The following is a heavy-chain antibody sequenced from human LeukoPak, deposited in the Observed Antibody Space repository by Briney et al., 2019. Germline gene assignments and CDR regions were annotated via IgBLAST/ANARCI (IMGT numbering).Heavy chain of an antibody. Sequence: GGSLRLSCAASGFTVSDYAMTWVRQAPGKGLEWVSSISASGLMTYYADSVKGRFTVSRDNSKNSLYLQMNSLTAADTAVYYCAKELRTGFPTYYFDYWGQGILVTVSS. V-gene: IGHV3-23*01. D-gene: IGHD2-8*02. CDR1: GFTVSDYA. CDR2: ISASGLMT. CDR3: AKELRTGFPTYYFDY. J-gene: IGHJ4*02.